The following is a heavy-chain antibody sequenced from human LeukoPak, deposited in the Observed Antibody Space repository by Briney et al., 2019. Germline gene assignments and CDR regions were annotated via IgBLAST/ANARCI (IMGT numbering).Heavy chain of an antibody. Sequence: SETLSLTCTVSGGSISSSSYYWGWIRQPPGKGLEWIGSIYYSGSTYYNPSLKSRVTISVDTSKNQFSLKLSSVTAADTAVYYCARGLYYYDSSGYYEDAFDIWGQGTMVTVSS. D-gene: IGHD3-22*01. CDR1: GGSISSSSYY. CDR2: IYYSGST. CDR3: ARGLYYYDSSGYYEDAFDI. J-gene: IGHJ3*02. V-gene: IGHV4-39*01.